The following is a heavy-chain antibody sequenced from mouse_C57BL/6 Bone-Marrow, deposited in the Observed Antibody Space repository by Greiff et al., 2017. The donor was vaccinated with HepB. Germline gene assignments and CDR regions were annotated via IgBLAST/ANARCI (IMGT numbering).Heavy chain of an antibody. J-gene: IGHJ1*03. CDR1: GYTFTDYY. CDR2: INPYNGGT. D-gene: IGHD2-4*01. V-gene: IGHV1-19*01. Sequence: EVKLQESGPVLVKPGASVKMSCKASGYTFTDYYMNWVKQSHGKSLEWIGVINPYNGGTSYNQKFKGKATLTVDKSSSTAYMELNSLTSEDSAVYYCARWNGYDYDWYFDVWGTGTTVTVSS. CDR3: ARWNGYDYDWYFDV.